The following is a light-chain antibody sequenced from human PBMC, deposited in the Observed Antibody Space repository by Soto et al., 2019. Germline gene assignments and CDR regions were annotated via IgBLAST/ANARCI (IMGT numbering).Light chain of an antibody. Sequence: DIQMTQSPSSLSASVGDRVTINCRASQSISSYLNWYQQKPGKAPKLLIYAASSLQSGVPSRFSGSGSWTDFTLTISSLQPEDFATYYCQQSYSTPPFTFGPGTKVDIK. J-gene: IGKJ3*01. V-gene: IGKV1-39*01. CDR1: QSISSY. CDR3: QQSYSTPPFT. CDR2: AAS.